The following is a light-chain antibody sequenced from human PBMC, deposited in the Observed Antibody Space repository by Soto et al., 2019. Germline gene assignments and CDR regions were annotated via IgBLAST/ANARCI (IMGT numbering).Light chain of an antibody. J-gene: IGLJ1*01. CDR1: NSDVGGYNY. CDR3: SSYTRSGTYV. V-gene: IGLV2-14*01. CDR2: EVS. Sequence: QSVLAQPASVSGSPGQSITIACTGTNSDVGGYNYVSWYQQHPGKAPKLIIYEVSDRPSGVSNRFSGSKSGNTASLTISGLQAEDEADYYCSSYTRSGTYVFGTGTKVTVL.